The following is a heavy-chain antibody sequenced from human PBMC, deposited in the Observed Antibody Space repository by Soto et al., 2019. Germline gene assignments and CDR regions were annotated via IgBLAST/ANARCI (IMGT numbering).Heavy chain of an antibody. D-gene: IGHD1-1*01. CDR1: GFTFSTYA. CDR3: AKFEGHPLEYWYLDF. V-gene: IGHV3-23*01. CDR2: IHGGGGAT. J-gene: IGHJ2*01. Sequence: GGSLRLSCAASGFTFSTYAMGWVRQAPGKGLEWVSTIHGGGGATHYADSVKGRFTISRDDTKNTLYAQMNSLRAEDTAVYYCAKFEGHPLEYWYLDFWGRGTLVTVSS.